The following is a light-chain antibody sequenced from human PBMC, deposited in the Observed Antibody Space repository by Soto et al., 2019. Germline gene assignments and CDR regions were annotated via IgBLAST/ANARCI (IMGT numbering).Light chain of an antibody. CDR3: HQSYSTPYT. V-gene: IGKV1-39*01. CDR2: AAA. J-gene: IGKJ2*01. Sequence: DIQMTQSPSSLSASVGDRVTITCRASQSISSYLNWYQQKPGQAPKLLIYAAASLQSGVASMFSSSGSGTDFPLTISSLQPEDFATYYCHQSYSTPYTFGQGTKLDIK. CDR1: QSISSY.